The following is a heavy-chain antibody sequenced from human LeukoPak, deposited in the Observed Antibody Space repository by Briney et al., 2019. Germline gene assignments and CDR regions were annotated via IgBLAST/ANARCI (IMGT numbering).Heavy chain of an antibody. D-gene: IGHD2-15*01. CDR1: GGSISSYY. J-gene: IGHJ4*02. CDR3: ARGYSSESGRYGLDY. Sequence: NPSETLSLTCTVSGGSISSYYWGWIRQPPGKGLEWGGYIYYSGSTNYNPSLKSRVTISVDTSKNQFSLKLSPVTAADTAVYYCARGYSSESGRYGLDYWGQGTLVTVSS. V-gene: IGHV4-59*01. CDR2: IYYSGST.